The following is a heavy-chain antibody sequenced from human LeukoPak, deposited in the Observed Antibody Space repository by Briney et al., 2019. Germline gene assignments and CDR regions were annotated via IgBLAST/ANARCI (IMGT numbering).Heavy chain of an antibody. J-gene: IGHJ6*03. CDR2: IYYSGSS. CDR3: ARGGRKSRGVDIVRKKETDYYYMDV. V-gene: IGHV4-59*01. CDR1: GGSISSYY. Sequence: NPSETLSLTCTVSGGSISSYYWSWIRQPPGKGLEWIGYIYYSGSSNYNPSLKSRVTISVDTSKNQFSLKLSSVTAADTAVYYCARGGRKSRGVDIVRKKETDYYYMDVWGKGTTVTVSS. D-gene: IGHD2-15*01.